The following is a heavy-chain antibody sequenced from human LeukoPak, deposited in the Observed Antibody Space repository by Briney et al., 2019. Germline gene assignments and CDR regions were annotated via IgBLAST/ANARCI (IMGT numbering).Heavy chain of an antibody. CDR1: GFTFSSFA. D-gene: IGHD4-17*01. CDR2: ISGSGGST. V-gene: IGHV3-23*01. CDR3: AKNLGRVTTDYDY. J-gene: IGHJ4*02. Sequence: GGSLRLSCAASGFTFSSFAMTWVRQAPGKGLEWVSAISGSGGSTYHADSVKGRFTISRDTKNTLYLQMNSLRAEDTAVYYCAKNLGRVTTDYDYWGQGTLVTVSS.